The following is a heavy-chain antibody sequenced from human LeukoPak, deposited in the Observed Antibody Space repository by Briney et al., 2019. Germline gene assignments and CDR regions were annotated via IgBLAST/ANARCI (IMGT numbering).Heavy chain of an antibody. Sequence: GGSLRLSCAASGFTLSSYSMNWVRQAPGKGLEWVSYSSSSSSTIYYADSVKGRFTISRDNAKNSLYLQMNSLRAEDTAVYYCAGLSSPRYDSSGYYSGTDYWGQGTLVTVSS. J-gene: IGHJ4*02. V-gene: IGHV3-48*01. D-gene: IGHD3-22*01. CDR1: GFTLSSYS. CDR2: SSSSSSTI. CDR3: AGLSSPRYDSSGYYSGTDY.